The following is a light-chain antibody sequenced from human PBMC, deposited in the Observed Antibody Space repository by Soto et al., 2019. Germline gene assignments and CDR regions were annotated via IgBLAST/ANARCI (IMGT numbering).Light chain of an antibody. Sequence: QSVLTQPPSASGSPGQSVTISCTGTSSDVGGYDFVSWFQQHPGKAPKLMIYEVSNRPSGVSNRFSGSKSGNTASLTISGLQAEDEADYYCYSYTSSRNWVFGGGTKLTVL. V-gene: IGLV2-14*01. J-gene: IGLJ3*02. CDR3: YSYTSSRNWV. CDR1: SSDVGGYDF. CDR2: EVS.